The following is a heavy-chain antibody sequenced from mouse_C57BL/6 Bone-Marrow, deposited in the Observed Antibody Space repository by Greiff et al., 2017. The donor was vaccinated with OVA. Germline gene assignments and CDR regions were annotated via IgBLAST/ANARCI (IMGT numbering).Heavy chain of an antibody. V-gene: IGHV1-53*01. CDR2: INPSNGGT. CDR1: GYTFTSYW. CDR3: ARSLLYYYGSSFYCDY. D-gene: IGHD1-1*01. Sequence: VQLQQPGTDLVKPGASVKLSCKASGYTFTSYWMHWVKQRPGQGLEWIGNINPSNGGTNYNEKFKSKATLTVDKSSSTAYMQLSSLTSEDSAVYYCARSLLYYYGSSFYCDYWGQGTTLTVSS. J-gene: IGHJ2*01.